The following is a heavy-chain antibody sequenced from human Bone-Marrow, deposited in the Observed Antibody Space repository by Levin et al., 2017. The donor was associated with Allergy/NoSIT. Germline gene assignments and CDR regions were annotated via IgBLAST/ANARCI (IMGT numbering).Heavy chain of an antibody. Sequence: LSLTCAASGFTFSSYAMNWVRQAPGKGLEWVSYISSTSSPIYYADSMKGRFTISRDNAKNSLYLQMNSLRDEDTAVYYCARARYSANYNDFDYWGQGTLVTVSS. CDR2: ISSTSSPI. CDR3: ARARYSANYNDFDY. CDR1: GFTFSSYA. D-gene: IGHD1-26*01. V-gene: IGHV3-48*02. J-gene: IGHJ4*02.